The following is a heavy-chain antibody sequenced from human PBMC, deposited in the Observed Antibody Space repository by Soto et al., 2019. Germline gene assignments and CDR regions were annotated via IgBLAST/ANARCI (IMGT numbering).Heavy chain of an antibody. D-gene: IGHD2-2*03. J-gene: IGHJ5*02. CDR3: AKNGYCSSTSCYETYNWFDP. CDR2: ISGSGGST. Sequence: SMRLSCAASGFTFSSYAMSWVRQAPGKGLEWVSAISGSGGSTYYADSVKGRFTISRDNCKNTLYLQMNSLRAEDTAVYYCAKNGYCSSTSCYETYNWFDPWGQGTLVTVSS. CDR1: GFTFSSYA. V-gene: IGHV3-23*01.